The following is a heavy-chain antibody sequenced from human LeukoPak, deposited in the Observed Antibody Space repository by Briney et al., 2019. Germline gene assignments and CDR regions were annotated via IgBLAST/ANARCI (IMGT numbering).Heavy chain of an antibody. Sequence: GGSLRLSCVASGFTISNHWMHWVRQAPGKGLVWVSRINSDGSTISYADSVKGRFTISRDTAENTLYLQMNSLTTEDKAIYYCTRAVAGGYHYWGQGTLVTVSS. CDR3: TRAVAGGYHY. V-gene: IGHV3-74*01. J-gene: IGHJ4*02. CDR2: INSDGSTI. CDR1: GFTISNHW. D-gene: IGHD6-19*01.